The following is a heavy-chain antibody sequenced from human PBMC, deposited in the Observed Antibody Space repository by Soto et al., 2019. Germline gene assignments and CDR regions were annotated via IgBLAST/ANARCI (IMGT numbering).Heavy chain of an antibody. D-gene: IGHD2-21*02. V-gene: IGHV4-31*03. CDR3: AKDDEPRPTGLFQH. CDR2: IFYSGSF. CDR1: GGSISSGTSY. J-gene: IGHJ1*01. Sequence: SETLSLTCTVSGGSISSGTSYWSWIRQRPGKGLEWIGYIFYSGSFYYTPSLRGRVMILADTSKNQFTLRLSSVTAADTAVYYCAKDDEPRPTGLFQHWGQGTLVTVSS.